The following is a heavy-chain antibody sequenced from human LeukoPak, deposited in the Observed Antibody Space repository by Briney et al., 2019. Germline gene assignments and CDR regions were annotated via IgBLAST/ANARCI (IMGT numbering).Heavy chain of an antibody. V-gene: IGHV4-61*01. Sequence: SETLSLTCTVSGGSISSSSYYWSWIRQPPGKGLEWIGYIYYSGSTNYNPSLKSRVTISVDTSKNQFSLKLSSVTAADTAVYYCARTGFGELFLDYWGQGTLVTVSS. D-gene: IGHD3-10*01. CDR3: ARTGFGELFLDY. CDR1: GGSISSSSYY. CDR2: IYYSGST. J-gene: IGHJ4*02.